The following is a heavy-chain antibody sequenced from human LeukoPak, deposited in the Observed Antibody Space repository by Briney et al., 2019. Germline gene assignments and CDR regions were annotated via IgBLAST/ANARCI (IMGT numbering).Heavy chain of an antibody. CDR2: INQDGSEM. V-gene: IGHV3-7*01. Sequence: GGSLRLSCAASGFTFSNYWMSWVRQAPGKGLEWLANINQDGSEMYYVDSVKGRFTISRDNGKNSLYLQINSLRADDTGVYYCARHHSSMRVVRTHHWYSDLWGRGNLVTAS. CDR3: ARHHSSMRVVRTHHWYSDL. CDR1: GFTFSNYW. J-gene: IGHJ2*01. D-gene: IGHD3-22*01.